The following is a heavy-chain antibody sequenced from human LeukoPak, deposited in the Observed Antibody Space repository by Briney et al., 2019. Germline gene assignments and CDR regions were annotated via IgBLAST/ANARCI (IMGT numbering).Heavy chain of an antibody. CDR1: GFTFSSYA. V-gene: IGHV3-23*01. D-gene: IGHD2/OR15-2a*01. CDR2: ISSSGGST. J-gene: IGHJ4*02. Sequence: GGSLRLSCAASGFTFSSYAMSWVRQAPGKGLEWVSAISSSGGSTYYADSVKGRFTISRDNSKNTLYLQMNSLRAEDTAVYNCAKAALGEAGVLNFDYWGQGTLVTVSS. CDR3: AKAALGEAGVLNFDY.